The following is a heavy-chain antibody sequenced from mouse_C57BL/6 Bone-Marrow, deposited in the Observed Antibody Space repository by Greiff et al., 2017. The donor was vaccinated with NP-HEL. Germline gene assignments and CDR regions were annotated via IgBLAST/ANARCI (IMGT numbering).Heavy chain of an antibody. CDR3: ARWSYYGSLDY. Sequence: QVQLQQPGAELVMPGASVKLSCKASGYTFTSYWMHRVKQRPGQGLEWIGEIDPSDSYTNYNQKFKGKSTLTVDKSSSTAYMQLSSLTSEDSAVYYCARWSYYGSLDYWGQGTSVTVSS. D-gene: IGHD1-1*01. J-gene: IGHJ4*01. CDR1: GYTFTSYW. CDR2: IDPSDSYT. V-gene: IGHV1-69*01.